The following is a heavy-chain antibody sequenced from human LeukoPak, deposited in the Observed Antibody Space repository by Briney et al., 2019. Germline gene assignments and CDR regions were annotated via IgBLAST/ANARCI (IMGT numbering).Heavy chain of an antibody. CDR2: ISSNGGST. CDR1: GFTFSSYA. D-gene: IGHD3-10*01. V-gene: IGHV3-64D*06. CDR3: VSSRVRGAAYGMDV. J-gene: IGHJ6*04. Sequence: HPGGSLRLSCSASGFTFSSYAMHWVRQAPGKGLEYVSAISSNGGSTYYADSVKGRFTISRDNFKNTLYLQMSSLRAEDTAVYYCVSSRVRGAAYGMDVWGKGTTVTVSS.